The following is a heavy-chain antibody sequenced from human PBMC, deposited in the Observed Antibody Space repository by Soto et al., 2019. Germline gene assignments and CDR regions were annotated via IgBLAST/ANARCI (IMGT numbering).Heavy chain of an antibody. J-gene: IGHJ4*02. CDR1: GYSFASYG. CDR3: VRGPHYYESGNTSWYTAD. V-gene: IGHV1-18*04. D-gene: IGHD3-10*01. CDR2: ISAYNGNT. Sequence: ASVKVSCKASGYSFASYGITWVRQAPGQGLEWMGWISAYNGNTNYAQRLQGRVTMTTDTSTSTVYMELRGLRSDDSAVYYCVRGPHYYESGNTSWYTADWGQGTLVTVSS.